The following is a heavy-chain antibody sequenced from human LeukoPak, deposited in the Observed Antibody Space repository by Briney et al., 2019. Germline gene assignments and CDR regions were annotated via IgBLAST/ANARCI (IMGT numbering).Heavy chain of an antibody. CDR1: GYTFTAYY. V-gene: IGHV1-2*06. CDR2: INPNSGDT. D-gene: IGHD1-14*01. Sequence: GAPVKVSCKASGYTFTAYYMHWVRQAPGQGLEWVGRINPNSGDTNYAQKFQGRVTMTRDTSISTVYMELTGLRSDDTAVYYCARDVSGISSATDTFDMWGQGTVVTVSS. J-gene: IGHJ3*02. CDR3: ARDVSGISSATDTFDM.